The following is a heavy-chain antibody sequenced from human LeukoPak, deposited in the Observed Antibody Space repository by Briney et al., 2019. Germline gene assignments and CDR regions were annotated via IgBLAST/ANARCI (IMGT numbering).Heavy chain of an antibody. J-gene: IGHJ3*02. CDR1: GFTFSSYW. Sequence: GGSLRLSCAASGFTFSSYWMHWVRQAPGKGLVWVSRINSDGNSTNYADSVKGRFTISRDNAKNTLYLQMNSLRAEDTAVYYCARRDIVVVPAAIFGAFDIWGQGTMVTVSS. CDR3: ARRDIVVVPAAIFGAFDI. V-gene: IGHV3-74*01. CDR2: INSDGNST. D-gene: IGHD2-2*02.